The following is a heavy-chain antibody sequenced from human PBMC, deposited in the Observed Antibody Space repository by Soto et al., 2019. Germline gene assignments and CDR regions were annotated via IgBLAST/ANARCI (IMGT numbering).Heavy chain of an antibody. CDR3: ARRQVDTAMDFFYYYYYGMDV. CDR1: GYTFTSYG. Sequence: GASVKVSCKASGYTFTSYGISWVRQAPGQGLEWMGWISAYNGNTNYAQKLQGRVTMTTDTSTSTAYMELRSLRSDDTAVYYCARRQVDTAMDFFYYYYYGMDVWGQGTTVTVSS. CDR2: ISAYNGNT. V-gene: IGHV1-18*01. D-gene: IGHD5-18*01. J-gene: IGHJ6*02.